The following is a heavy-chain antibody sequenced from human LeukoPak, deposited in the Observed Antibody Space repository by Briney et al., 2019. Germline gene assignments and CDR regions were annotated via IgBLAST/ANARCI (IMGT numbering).Heavy chain of an antibody. CDR2: IIPIFGTA. D-gene: IGHD2/OR15-2a*01. Sequence: SCAASGFTFSSYVISWVRQAPGQGLELMGGIIPIFGTANYAQTFQGRVTITADKSTSTAYMELSSLRSEDTAVYYCAKNLNTNYYYMDVWGKGTTVTVSS. CDR1: GFTFSSYV. V-gene: IGHV1-69*06. CDR3: AKNLNTNYYYMDV. J-gene: IGHJ6*03.